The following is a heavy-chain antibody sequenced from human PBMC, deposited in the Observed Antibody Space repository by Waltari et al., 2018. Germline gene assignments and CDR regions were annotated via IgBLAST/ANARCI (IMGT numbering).Heavy chain of an antibody. CDR2: IWFDGSDK. D-gene: IGHD2-2*02. CDR3: AKDAFGNTYLDF. J-gene: IGHJ4*02. CDR1: GFTFSNFG. Sequence: QVNLVESGGGVVQPGGSLRLSCATSGFTFSNFGMHWVRQAPGKGLEWVALIWFDGSDKFYADSVRGRFTISSDNSARTLYLDMDSLRLDDTAMYYCAKDAFGNTYLDFWGQGTLVTVSS. V-gene: IGHV3-30*02.